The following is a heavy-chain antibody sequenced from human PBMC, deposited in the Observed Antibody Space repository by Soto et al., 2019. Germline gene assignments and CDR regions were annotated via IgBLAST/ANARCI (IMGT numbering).Heavy chain of an antibody. CDR3: ARDIAEYSSSPTQFDY. V-gene: IGHV3-30-3*01. Sequence: GGSLRLSCAASGFTFSSYAMHWVRQAPGKGLEWVAVISYDGSNKYYADSVKGRFTISRDNSKNTLYLQMNSLRAEDTAVYYCARDIAEYSSSPTQFDYWGQGTLVTVSS. CDR1: GFTFSSYA. J-gene: IGHJ4*02. CDR2: ISYDGSNK. D-gene: IGHD6-6*01.